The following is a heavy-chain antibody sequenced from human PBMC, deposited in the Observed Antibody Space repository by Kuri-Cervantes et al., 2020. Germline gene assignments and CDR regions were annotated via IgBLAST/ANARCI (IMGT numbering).Heavy chain of an antibody. D-gene: IGHD2-15*01. J-gene: IGHJ4*02. CDR3: AREGCSGGSCYSDY. CDR1: GGSFSGYY. V-gene: IGHV4-34*01. CDR2: IYHSGST. Sequence: SETLSLTCAVYGGSFSGYYWSWIRQPPGKGLEWIGSIYHSGSTYYNPSLKSRVIISVDTSKNQFSLKLSSVTAADTAVYYCAREGCSGGSCYSDYWGQGTLVTVSS.